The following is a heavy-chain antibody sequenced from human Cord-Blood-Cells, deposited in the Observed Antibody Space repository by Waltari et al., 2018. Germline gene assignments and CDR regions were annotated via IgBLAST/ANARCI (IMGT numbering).Heavy chain of an antibody. J-gene: IGHJ4*02. CDR1: GGSISSHY. CDR3: AARELDY. D-gene: IGHD6-6*01. Sequence: QVQLQESGPGLVKPSETLSLTCTVSGGSISSHYWSWIRQPPGKGLAWIGYIDYSGSTDYNPSLKSRVTISVDTSKNQCSLKLSSVTAADTAVYYCAARELDYWGQGTLVTVSS. CDR2: IDYSGST. V-gene: IGHV4-59*11.